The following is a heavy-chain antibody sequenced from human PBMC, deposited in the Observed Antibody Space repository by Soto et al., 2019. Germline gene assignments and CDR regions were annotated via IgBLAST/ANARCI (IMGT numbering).Heavy chain of an antibody. D-gene: IGHD2-15*01. Sequence: SETLSLTCSVSGYSVTSSDYYWAWIRQPPGKGLEWIGSMFYSGLTYYNPSLKSRVTLSVDTSKNQFSARLNSVTAADTAVYYCAPLSVSLSGPYGIHVWGQGTTVTVSS. V-gene: IGHV4-39*01. CDR1: GYSVTSSDYY. CDR2: MFYSGLT. CDR3: APLSVSLSGPYGIHV. J-gene: IGHJ6*02.